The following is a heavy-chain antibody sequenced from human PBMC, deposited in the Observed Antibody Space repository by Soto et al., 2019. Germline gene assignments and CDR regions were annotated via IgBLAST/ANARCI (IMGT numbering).Heavy chain of an antibody. CDR1: GGSISSGDYY. CDR3: AADDCSSTSCYTDY. V-gene: IGHV4-30-4*01. J-gene: IGHJ4*02. Sequence: SETLSLTYTVSGGSISSGDYYWSWIRQPPGKGLEWIGYIYYSGSTYYNPSLKSRVTISVDTSKNQFSLKLSSVTAADTAVYYCAADDCSSTSCYTDYWGQGTLVTVSS. D-gene: IGHD2-2*02. CDR2: IYYSGST.